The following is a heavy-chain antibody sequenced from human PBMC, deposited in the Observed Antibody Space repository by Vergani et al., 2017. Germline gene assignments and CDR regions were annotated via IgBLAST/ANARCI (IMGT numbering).Heavy chain of an antibody. V-gene: IGHV3-30*02. CDR1: GFTFSNFG. CDR3: ARRASDCRSTRCYEYFDL. D-gene: IGHD2-2*01. CDR2: IGKDGINT. J-gene: IGHJ2*01. Sequence: QVQLVESAGGVVQPGGSLRLSCAASGFTFSNFGMHWIRQAPGKGLEWLAYIGKDGINTRYRDAVKGRFTVSRDNSKDILYLQMDSLRSEDTALYYCARRASDCRSTRCYEYFDLWGRGTLVTVSS.